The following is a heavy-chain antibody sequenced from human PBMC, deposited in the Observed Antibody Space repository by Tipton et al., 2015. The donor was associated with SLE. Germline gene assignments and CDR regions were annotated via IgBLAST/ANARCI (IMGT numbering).Heavy chain of an antibody. CDR3: ATDITATYRFDY. Sequence: SLRLSCAASGFTFSSYAMSWVRQAPGKGLEWVSIIYSGGDTYHAESVKGRFTISRDKSKNTVYLQMNSLRAEDTAVYYCATDITATYRFDYWGQGTPVTVSS. D-gene: IGHD1/OR15-1a*01. J-gene: IGHJ4*02. CDR1: GFTFSSYA. CDR2: IIYSGGDT. V-gene: IGHV3-23*01.